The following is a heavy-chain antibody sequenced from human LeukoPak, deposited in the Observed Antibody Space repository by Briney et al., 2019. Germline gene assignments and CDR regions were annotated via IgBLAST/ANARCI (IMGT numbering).Heavy chain of an antibody. Sequence: GDCLKISCKGSGFTSTNSWIAWVRQVPGKGLEWMGVIYLGDSDTRYSPSFQGQVTISADKSITTAYLQWSSLKASDTAIYYCARHPSYTRGWPLDYWGQGTLVTVSS. D-gene: IGHD6-19*01. J-gene: IGHJ4*02. CDR1: GFTSTNSW. CDR3: ARHPSYTRGWPLDY. V-gene: IGHV5-51*01. CDR2: IYLGDSDT.